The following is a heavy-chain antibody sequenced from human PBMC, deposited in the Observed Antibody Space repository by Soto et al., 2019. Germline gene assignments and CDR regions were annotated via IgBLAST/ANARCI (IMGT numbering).Heavy chain of an antibody. J-gene: IGHJ4*02. CDR2: IYYSGST. CDR1: GDSISSGGYY. V-gene: IGHV4-31*03. Sequence: PSETLSLTCTVSGDSISSGGYYWSWIRQHPGKGLEWIGYIYYSGSTYYNPSLKSRVTISVDTAKNQFSLKLSSVSAADTAVDYCARFRQGELRYFDWPNFDYWGQGTLVTVSS. CDR3: ARFRQGELRYFDWPNFDY. D-gene: IGHD3-9*01.